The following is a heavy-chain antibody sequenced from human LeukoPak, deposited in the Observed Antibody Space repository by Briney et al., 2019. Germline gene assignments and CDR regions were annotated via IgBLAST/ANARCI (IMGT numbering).Heavy chain of an antibody. CDR3: AREFEGVDP. Sequence: ASVKVSCKASGYTFTSYDINWVRQATGQGLEWMGWINPNSGGTNYAQKFQGRVTMTRDTSISTAYMELSRLRSDDTAVYYCAREFEGVDPWGQGTLVTVSS. J-gene: IGHJ5*02. V-gene: IGHV1-2*02. CDR2: INPNSGGT. CDR1: GYTFTSYD. D-gene: IGHD3-16*01.